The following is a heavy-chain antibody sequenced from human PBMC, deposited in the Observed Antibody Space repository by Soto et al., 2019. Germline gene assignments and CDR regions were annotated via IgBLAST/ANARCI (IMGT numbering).Heavy chain of an antibody. CDR3: WMVTDYYYGMDV. J-gene: IGHJ6*02. D-gene: IGHD5-18*01. CDR2: ISYDGSNK. V-gene: IGHV3-30-3*01. CDR1: GFTFSSYA. Sequence: GGPLRLPCAASGFTFSSYAMHWVRQAPGKGLEWVAVISYDGSNKYYADSVKGRFTISRDNSKNTLYLQMNSLRAEDTAVYYWWMVTDYYYGMDVWGQGTTVTVSS.